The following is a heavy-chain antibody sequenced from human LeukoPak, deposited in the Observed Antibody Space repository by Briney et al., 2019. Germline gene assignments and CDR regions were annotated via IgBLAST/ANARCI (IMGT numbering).Heavy chain of an antibody. V-gene: IGHV1-18*01. CDR3: SRASTTYYYGAP. J-gene: IGHJ4*02. CDR2: ISAYNGNT. D-gene: IGHD3-10*01. Sequence: ASVKVSCKASGYTFTSYGISWVRQAPGQGLEWMGWISAYNGNTNYAQKLQGRVTIATDTSTSTAYMELRSLRSAHPAVYSFSRASTTYYYGAPWGQGTLGSVSS. CDR1: GYTFTSYG.